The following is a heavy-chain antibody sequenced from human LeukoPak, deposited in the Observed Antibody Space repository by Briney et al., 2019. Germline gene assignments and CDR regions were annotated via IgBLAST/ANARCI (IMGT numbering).Heavy chain of an antibody. V-gene: IGHV3-64D*06. D-gene: IGHD3-10*01. CDR1: GFNFSSYA. Sequence: GGSLRLSCSASGFNFSSYAMYWVRQAPGKGLEYVSGISGNGGSTYNADAVKGRFTISRDNSKNTLNLQMSSLRAEDTAVYFCVRSYGSGTYIDYWGQGTPVTVSS. CDR3: VRSYGSGTYIDY. CDR2: ISGNGGST. J-gene: IGHJ4*02.